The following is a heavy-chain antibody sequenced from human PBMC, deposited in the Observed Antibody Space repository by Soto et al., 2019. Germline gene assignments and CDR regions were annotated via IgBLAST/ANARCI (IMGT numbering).Heavy chain of an antibody. CDR2: IYYSGST. J-gene: IGHJ4*02. D-gene: IGHD5-18*01. CDR3: ARLTWLQLWRPNYFDY. CDR1: GGSISSYY. Sequence: SETLSLTCTVSGGSISSYYWSWIRQPPGKGLEWIGYIYYSGSTNYNPSLKSRVTISVDTSKNQFSLKLSSVTAADTAVYYCARLTWLQLWRPNYFDYWGQGTLVTVSS. V-gene: IGHV4-59*08.